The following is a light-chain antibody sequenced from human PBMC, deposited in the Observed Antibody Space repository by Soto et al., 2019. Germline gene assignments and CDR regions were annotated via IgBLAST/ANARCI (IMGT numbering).Light chain of an antibody. V-gene: IGKV3-20*01. CDR2: DAS. CDR1: QSVSSN. CDR3: QHYGSSPGLT. J-gene: IGKJ4*01. Sequence: ILLTQSPATRSLSPGGTATLSCRTSQSVSSNLAWYQQKPGQAPRLLIYDASSRATGIPDRFSGSGSGTDFTLTVSRLESEDSAVYYCQHYGSSPGLTFGGGTKV.